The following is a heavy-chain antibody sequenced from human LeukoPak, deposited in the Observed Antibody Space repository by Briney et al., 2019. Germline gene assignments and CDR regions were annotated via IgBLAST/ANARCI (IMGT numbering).Heavy chain of an antibody. Sequence: PGGSLRLSCAASGFTFNSMNWVRQAPGKGLEWVSSISSSSSYIYYADSVKGRFTISRDNAKNSLYLEMNSLRAEDTAVYYCARAQATVVDPFDYWAREPWSPSPQ. V-gene: IGHV3-21*01. CDR2: ISSSSSYI. CDR3: ARAQATVVDPFDY. CDR1: GFTFNS. D-gene: IGHD4-23*01. J-gene: IGHJ4*02.